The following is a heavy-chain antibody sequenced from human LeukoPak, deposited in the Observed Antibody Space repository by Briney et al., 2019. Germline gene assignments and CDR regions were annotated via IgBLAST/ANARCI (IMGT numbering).Heavy chain of an antibody. Sequence: SETLSLTCAVYGGSFSGYYWSWIRQPPGKGLEWIGEINHSGSTNYNPSLKSRVTISVDTSKNQFSLKLSSVTAADTAVYYCARRLRYFDWIRSDWFDPWGQGTLVTVSS. CDR2: INHSGST. J-gene: IGHJ5*02. V-gene: IGHV4-34*01. CDR1: GGSFSGYY. D-gene: IGHD3-9*01. CDR3: ARRLRYFDWIRSDWFDP.